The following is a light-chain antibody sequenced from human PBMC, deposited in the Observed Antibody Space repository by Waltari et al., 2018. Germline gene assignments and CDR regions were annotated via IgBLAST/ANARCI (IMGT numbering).Light chain of an antibody. Sequence: EIVLTQSPGTLSLSPGERATLSCRASQSVSSSYLAWYQQKPGQAPRLLIFDASNRATGIPDRFSGSGSGTDFTLTISRLEPVDFAVYFCQQYSYSPNTFGQGTKLEI. CDR1: QSVSSSY. V-gene: IGKV3-20*01. CDR3: QQYSYSPNT. CDR2: DAS. J-gene: IGKJ2*01.